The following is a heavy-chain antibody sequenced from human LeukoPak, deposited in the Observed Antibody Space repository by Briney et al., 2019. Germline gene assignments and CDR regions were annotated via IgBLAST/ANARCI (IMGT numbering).Heavy chain of an antibody. J-gene: IGHJ4*02. D-gene: IGHD3-10*01. CDR2: ISSRGSDT. CDR1: GFPFSDYH. CDR3: ASGEGSGSDY. V-gene: IGHV3-11*04. Sequence: GGSLRLSCAASGFPFSDYHMTWIRQAPGKGLKWIAYISSRGSDTYYADSVKGRFTISRDNAKNSVYLQINSLRAEDKAVYYCASGEGSGSDYWGQGTLVTVSS.